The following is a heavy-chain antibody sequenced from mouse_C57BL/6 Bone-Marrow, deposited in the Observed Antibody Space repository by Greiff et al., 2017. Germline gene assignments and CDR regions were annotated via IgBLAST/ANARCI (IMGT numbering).Heavy chain of an antibody. CDR2: INPNNGGT. CDR1: GYTFTDYY. D-gene: IGHD1-1*01. J-gene: IGHJ4*01. V-gene: IGHV1-26*01. CDR3: ARYPLYYYGSSYGYYAMDY. Sequence: VQLQQSGPELVKPGASVKISCEASGYTFTDYYMNWVKQSHGKSLEWIGDINPNNGGTSYNQKFKGKATLTVDKSSSTAYMELRSLTSEDSAVYYCARYPLYYYGSSYGYYAMDYWGQGTSVTVSS.